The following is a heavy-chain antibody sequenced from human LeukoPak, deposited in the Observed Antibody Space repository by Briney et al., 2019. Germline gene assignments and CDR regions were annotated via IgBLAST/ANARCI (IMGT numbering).Heavy chain of an antibody. J-gene: IGHJ4*02. D-gene: IGHD6-13*01. CDR3: TSVVIAAAARDSD. CDR2: IRSKAYGGTT. V-gene: IGHV3-49*03. CDR1: GFTFGDYA. Sequence: PGGSLRLSCTASGFTFGDYAMSWFRQAPGKGLEWVGFIRSKAYGGTTEYAASVKGRFTISRDDSKSIAYLQMNSLKTEDTAVYYCTSVVIAAAARDSDWGQGTLVTVSS.